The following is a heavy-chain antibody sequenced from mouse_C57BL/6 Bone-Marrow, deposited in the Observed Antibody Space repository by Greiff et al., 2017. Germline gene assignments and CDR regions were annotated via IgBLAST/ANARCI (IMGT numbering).Heavy chain of an antibody. CDR2: IRNKANGYTT. CDR1: GFTFTDYY. Sequence: EVMLVESGGGLVQPGGSLSLSCAASGFTFTDYYMSWVRQPPGKALEWLGFIRNKANGYTTEYSASVKGRFTISRDNSQSILYLQMNALRAEDSATYYCARYGNYGWFGYWGQGTLVTVSA. J-gene: IGHJ3*01. V-gene: IGHV7-3*01. D-gene: IGHD2-1*01. CDR3: ARYGNYGWFGY.